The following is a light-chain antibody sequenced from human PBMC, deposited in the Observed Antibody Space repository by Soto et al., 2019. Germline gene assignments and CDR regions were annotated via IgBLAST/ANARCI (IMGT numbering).Light chain of an antibody. CDR2: DAS. J-gene: IGKJ1*01. CDR1: HIIVRW. Sequence: DLQLTQSPSTLSASVGDTVTITCRAIHIIVRWVAWYQQKPGQAPNLLIYDASSWKSGVPSRFGGNGSQTEFTITISNLQPDDYATYYCQPYNSFPLIFGHGTKVEI. V-gene: IGKV1-5*01. CDR3: QPYNSFPLI.